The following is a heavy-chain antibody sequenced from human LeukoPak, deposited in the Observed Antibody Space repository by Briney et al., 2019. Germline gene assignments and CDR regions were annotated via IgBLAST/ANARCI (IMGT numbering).Heavy chain of an antibody. CDR3: ARGPASYYESSGYSFYFDF. V-gene: IGHV3-33*01. CDR2: IWYDGSNK. D-gene: IGHD3-22*01. Sequence: PGGSLRLSCAASGFTFRSYGMHWVRQAPGKGLEWVAVIWYDGSNKYYTDSVKGRFTISRDNSNNMLFLQMNSLRSEDTALYYCARGPASYYESSGYSFYFDFWGQGTLVTVSS. CDR1: GFTFRSYG. J-gene: IGHJ4*02.